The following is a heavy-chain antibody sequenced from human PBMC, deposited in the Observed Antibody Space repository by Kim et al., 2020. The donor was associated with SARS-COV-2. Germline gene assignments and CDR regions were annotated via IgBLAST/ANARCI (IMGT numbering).Heavy chain of an antibody. Sequence: GGSLRLSCVASGFTFHSYAMTWVRQAPGKGLEWVSGISGSGYNTYHADSVRGRFIISRDSSNNTVYLQRNGLGVEDTAVYYCAKDRRADADTGAFDLWGQGTMVNVS. V-gene: IGHV3-23*01. CDR3: AKDRRADADTGAFDL. CDR1: GFTFHSYA. J-gene: IGHJ3*01. CDR2: ISGSGYNT. D-gene: IGHD3-10*01.